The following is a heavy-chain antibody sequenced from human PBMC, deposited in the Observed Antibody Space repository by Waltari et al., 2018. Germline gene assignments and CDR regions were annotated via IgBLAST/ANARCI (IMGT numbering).Heavy chain of an antibody. CDR3: ARSYYDFWSGIDY. CDR1: GGSFSGYY. J-gene: IGHJ4*02. V-gene: IGHV4-34*01. D-gene: IGHD3-3*01. CDR2: INHSGST. Sequence: QVQLQQWGAGLLKPSATLSLTCAVYGGSFSGYYWSWIRQPPGKGLEWIGEINHSGSTNYNPSLKSRVTISVDTSKNQFSLKLSSVTAADTAVYYCARSYYDFWSGIDYWGQGTLVTVSS.